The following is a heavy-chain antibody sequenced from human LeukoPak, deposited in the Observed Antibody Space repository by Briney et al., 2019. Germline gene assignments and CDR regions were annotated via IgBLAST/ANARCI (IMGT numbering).Heavy chain of an antibody. CDR3: AREVYGSGSYPFDY. CDR1: GASISSGNYY. CDR2: LHTTGGT. V-gene: IGHV4-61*02. Sequence: PSETLSLTCIVSGASISSGNYYWTWIRQPAGKGLEWIGRLHTTGGTNYNPSFKSRLSISGDTSKNQFSLQLSSVTAADTAVYYCAREVYGSGSYPFDYWGQGTLVTVSS. D-gene: IGHD3-10*01. J-gene: IGHJ4*02.